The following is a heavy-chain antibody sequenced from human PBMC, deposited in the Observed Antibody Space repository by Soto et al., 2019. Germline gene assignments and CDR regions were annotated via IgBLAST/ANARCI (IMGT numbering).Heavy chain of an antibody. Sequence: QLQLQESGPGLMKPSETLSLTCTVSGGSISINNYYWGWIRQPPGKGPEWIGSIYYTGSTYYISSLKSRLTISLDTSTNQYSMRLSSVTAADTAVYYCARHGVNGNHDCWGQGTLITVSS. D-gene: IGHD2-8*01. CDR2: IYYTGST. CDR3: ARHGVNGNHDC. CDR1: GGSISINNYY. J-gene: IGHJ4*02. V-gene: IGHV4-39*01.